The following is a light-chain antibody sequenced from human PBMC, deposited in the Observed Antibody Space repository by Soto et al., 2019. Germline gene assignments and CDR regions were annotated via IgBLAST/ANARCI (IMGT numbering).Light chain of an antibody. CDR1: QSVTSNY. J-gene: IGKJ1*01. Sequence: EIVLTQSPGTVSLSPGERATLSCRASQSVTSNYVAWYQQKPGQAPRLLIYGAFSRPTGIPDRFSGSGSGTDFTLTISRLEPEDFAVYHCQQYGTSPWKFGQGTKVEVK. CDR3: QQYGTSPWK. V-gene: IGKV3-20*01. CDR2: GAF.